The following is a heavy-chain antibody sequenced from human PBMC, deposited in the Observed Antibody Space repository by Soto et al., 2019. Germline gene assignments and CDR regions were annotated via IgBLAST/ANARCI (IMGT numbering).Heavy chain of an antibody. V-gene: IGHV1-46*01. CDR1: GYTFTDYR. J-gene: IGHJ4*02. CDR3: ARERGA. CDR2: INPSGGST. D-gene: IGHD1-26*01. Sequence: QVQLVQSGAEVKEPGASGKVSCKASGYTFTDYRMHWVRQAPGQGLEWMGMINPSGGSTTYAQKFLGRGTMTRDTSTTTVYMELSSLRSEDTAVYYCARERGAWGQGTLVTVSS.